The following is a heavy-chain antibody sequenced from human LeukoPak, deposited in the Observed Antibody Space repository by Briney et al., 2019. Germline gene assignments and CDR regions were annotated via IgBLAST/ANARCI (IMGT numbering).Heavy chain of an antibody. V-gene: IGHV4-34*01. J-gene: IGHJ5*02. D-gene: IGHD3-22*01. CDR2: INHSGST. CDR3: ARGNYYDSSGLDP. Sequence: SETLSLTCAVYGGSFSGYYWSWIRQPPGKGLEWIGEINHSGSTNYNPSLKSRVTISVDTSKNQFSLKLSSVTADDTAVYYCARGNYYDSSGLDPWGQGTLVTVSS. CDR1: GGSFSGYY.